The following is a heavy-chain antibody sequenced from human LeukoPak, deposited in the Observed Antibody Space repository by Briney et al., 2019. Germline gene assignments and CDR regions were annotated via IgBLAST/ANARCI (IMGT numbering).Heavy chain of an antibody. CDR1: GFTFTNAW. J-gene: IGHJ4*02. CDR2: ISSSSSYI. D-gene: IGHD3/OR15-3a*01. Sequence: GGSLRLSCAASGFTFTNAWMSWVRQAPGKGLEWVSSISSSSSYIYYADSVKGRFTISRDNAKNSLYLQMNSLRAEDTAVYYCARDVDGYDYWGQGTLVTVSS. V-gene: IGHV3-21*01. CDR3: ARDVDGYDY.